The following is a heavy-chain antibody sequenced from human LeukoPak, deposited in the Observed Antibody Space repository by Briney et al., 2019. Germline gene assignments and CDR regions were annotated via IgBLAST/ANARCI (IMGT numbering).Heavy chain of an antibody. CDR2: INPNSGAT. J-gene: IGHJ4*02. Sequence: VKVSCKAAGYTFTAYYMHWVRQAPGQGLEWMGWINPNSGATIYAQNFQGRVTMTTDTSIGTAYMELTRLGSDDTAVYYCARTGSFDYWGQGTLVTVSS. V-gene: IGHV1-2*02. D-gene: IGHD1-14*01. CDR3: ARTGSFDY. CDR1: GYTFTAYY.